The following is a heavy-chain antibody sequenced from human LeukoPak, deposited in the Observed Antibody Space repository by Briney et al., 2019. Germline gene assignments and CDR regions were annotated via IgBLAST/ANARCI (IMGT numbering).Heavy chain of an antibody. J-gene: IGHJ4*02. CDR2: ISAYNGNT. CDR1: GYTFTSYG. CDR3: ARVESGSYNWSRQVGDY. V-gene: IGHV1-18*01. Sequence: ASVKVSCKASGYTFTSYGISWVRQAPGQGLEWMGWISAYNGNTNYAQKLQGRVTMTTDTSTSTAYMELRSLRSDDTAVYYCARVESGSYNWSRQVGDYWGQGTLVTVSS. D-gene: IGHD1-20*01.